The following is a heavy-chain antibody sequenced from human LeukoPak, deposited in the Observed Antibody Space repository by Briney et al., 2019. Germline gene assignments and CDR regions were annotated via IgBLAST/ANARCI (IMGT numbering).Heavy chain of an antibody. CDR1: GFTFSSYS. D-gene: IGHD1-26*01. CDR3: ARGLVGATPGFFDY. CDR2: ISSSSSYI. J-gene: IGHJ4*02. Sequence: PGGSLRLSCAASGFTFSSYSMNWVRQAPGKGLEWVSSISSSSSYIYYADSVKGRFTISRDNAKNSLYLQMNSLRAEDTALYYCARGLVGATPGFFDYWGQGTLVTVSS. V-gene: IGHV3-21*04.